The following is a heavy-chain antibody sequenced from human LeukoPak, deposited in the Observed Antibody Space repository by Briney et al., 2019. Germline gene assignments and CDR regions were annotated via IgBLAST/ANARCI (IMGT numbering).Heavy chain of an antibody. V-gene: IGHV3-48*01. CDR3: STAKFDN. J-gene: IGHJ4*02. Sequence: GGPLSLSCAPSGFPLRSYSIKGVRQAPGRGREGVSYINIDSITVNYADSVKGRITISRDNAKHSLYLQMNSLRAQDTAVYYCSTAKFDNWGQGTLVTVSS. CDR1: GFPLRSYS. CDR2: INIDSITV.